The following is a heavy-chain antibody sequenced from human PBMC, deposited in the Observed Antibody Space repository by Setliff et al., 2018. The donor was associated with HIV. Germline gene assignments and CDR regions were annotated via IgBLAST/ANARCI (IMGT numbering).Heavy chain of an antibody. V-gene: IGHV4-4*09. CDR1: GASISSYY. D-gene: IGHD1-26*01. J-gene: IGHJ4*02. CDR3: ARHEWAVGALYYFDY. CDR2: IYTSGST. Sequence: SETLSLTCTVSGASISSYYWSWIRQPPGKGLEWIGYIYTSGSTNYNPSLKSRVTISVDTSKNQFSLKLSSVTAADTAVYYCARHEWAVGALYYFDYWGQGTLVTVSS.